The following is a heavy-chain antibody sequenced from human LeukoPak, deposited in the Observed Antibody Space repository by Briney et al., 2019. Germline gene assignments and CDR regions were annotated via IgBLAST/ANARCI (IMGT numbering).Heavy chain of an antibody. D-gene: IGHD2-15*01. CDR2: INHSGST. Sequence: SETLSLTCAVYGGSFSGYYWSWIRQPPGKGLEWIGEINHSGSTDYNPSLKSRVTISVDTSKNQFSLKLSSVTAADTAVYYCARSSAPDGFDPWGQGTLVTVSS. V-gene: IGHV4-34*01. CDR1: GGSFSGYY. J-gene: IGHJ5*02. CDR3: ARSSAPDGFDP.